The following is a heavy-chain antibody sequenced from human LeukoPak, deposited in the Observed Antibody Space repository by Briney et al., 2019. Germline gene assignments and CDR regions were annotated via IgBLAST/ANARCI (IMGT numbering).Heavy chain of an antibody. Sequence: GGSLRLSCAASGFSFNSYSMTWIRQAPGKGLEWVSYIGGGSSPIKYADSVKGRFTISRDNARNSLDLEMNSLRDEDTAVYYCVRDHEWSFDFWGQGTLVTVSS. CDR3: VRDHEWSFDF. CDR2: IGGGSSPI. D-gene: IGHD3-3*01. V-gene: IGHV3-48*02. J-gene: IGHJ4*02. CDR1: GFSFNSYS.